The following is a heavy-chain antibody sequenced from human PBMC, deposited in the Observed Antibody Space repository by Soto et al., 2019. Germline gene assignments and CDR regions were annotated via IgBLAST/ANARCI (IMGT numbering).Heavy chain of an antibody. CDR3: ARGGYCSSTSRYTRSHHYYYGMDV. D-gene: IGHD2-2*02. CDR2: INAGNGNT. V-gene: IGHV1-3*01. Sequence: ASVKVSCKASGYTFTSYAMHWVRQAPGQRLEWMGWINAGNGNTKYSQKFQGRVTITRDTSASTAYMELSSLRSEDTAVYYCARGGYCSSTSRYTRSHHYYYGMDVWGQGTTVTVSS. CDR1: GYTFTSYA. J-gene: IGHJ6*02.